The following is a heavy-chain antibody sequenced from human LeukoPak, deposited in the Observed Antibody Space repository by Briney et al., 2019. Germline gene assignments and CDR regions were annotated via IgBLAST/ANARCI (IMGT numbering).Heavy chain of an antibody. D-gene: IGHD2-2*01. CDR2: IYYSGIT. CDR3: ARESGLMEEYQMVSDV. V-gene: IGHV4-31*03. Sequence: PSETLSLTCTVSGGSISSGGYFWSWIRQHPGKGLEWIGYIYYSGITYYNPSLESRVTMSVDTSKNQFSLELSSVTAADTAVYYCARESGLMEEYQMVSDVWDNGTTVTVSS. CDR1: GGSISSGGYF. J-gene: IGHJ6*04.